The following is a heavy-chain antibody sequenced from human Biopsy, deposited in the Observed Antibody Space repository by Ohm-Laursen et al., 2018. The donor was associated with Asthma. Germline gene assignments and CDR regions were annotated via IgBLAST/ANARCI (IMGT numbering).Heavy chain of an antibody. CDR1: GGTFSNFA. J-gene: IGHJ6*02. Sequence: SVKVSCKAPGGTFSNFAISWVRQAPGQGLEWLGGIMTVFGTTNYAQKFQGRVTITADESTSTAYMDVTSLRSEDTAIYYCARCQVGYSSGWSLLLKKIYYSGMDVWGQGTAVTVSS. D-gene: IGHD6-19*01. CDR2: IMTVFGTT. CDR3: ARCQVGYSSGWSLLLKKIYYSGMDV. V-gene: IGHV1-69*13.